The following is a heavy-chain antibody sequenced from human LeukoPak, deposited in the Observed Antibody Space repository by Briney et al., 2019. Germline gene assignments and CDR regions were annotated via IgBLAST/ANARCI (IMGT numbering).Heavy chain of an antibody. Sequence: GGSLRLSCGASGFTFSSDAMSWVRETPGSGLEWFAGFSPSVRRAVYAASVEGRFTLSRDNSHDTVCLQLSCLSAEDSALDYCSKVRGVYCSNPACYYYDSWGQATPVTVSS. CDR3: SKVRGVYCSNPACYYYDS. D-gene: IGHD2-15*01. CDR2: FSPSVRRA. J-gene: IGHJ4*02. V-gene: IGHV3-23*01. CDR1: GFTFSSDA.